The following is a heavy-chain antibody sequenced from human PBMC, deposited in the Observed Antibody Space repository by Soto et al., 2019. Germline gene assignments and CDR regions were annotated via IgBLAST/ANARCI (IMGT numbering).Heavy chain of an antibody. V-gene: IGHV3-53*01. CDR3: ATWHEREHAYDV. D-gene: IGHD1-1*01. CDR1: GFTISGKKY. J-gene: IGHJ3*01. CDR2: LYDIDGS. Sequence: DVQLVESGGGLIQPGESLRLSCAAFGFTISGKKYVAWVRQAPGKGLEWVSALYDIDGSFYADSVKGRFTTSSDSSKTTVYPQMNDLRPDDTAVYYCATWHEREHAYDVWGLGTKVTVSS.